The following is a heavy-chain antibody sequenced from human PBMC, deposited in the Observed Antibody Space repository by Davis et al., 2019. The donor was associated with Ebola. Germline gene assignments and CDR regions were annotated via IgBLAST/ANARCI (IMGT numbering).Heavy chain of an antibody. J-gene: IGHJ4*02. Sequence: SVKVSCKASGGTFSSYAISWVRQAPGQGLEWMGGIIPMFGAADYAQKVQGRVTITADASTSTVYMELSSLKSEDTAMYYCARGVGSNGYYSARYWGQGTLVTVSS. CDR1: GGTFSSYA. CDR2: IIPMFGAA. V-gene: IGHV1-69*13. CDR3: ARGVGSNGYYSARY. D-gene: IGHD3-22*01.